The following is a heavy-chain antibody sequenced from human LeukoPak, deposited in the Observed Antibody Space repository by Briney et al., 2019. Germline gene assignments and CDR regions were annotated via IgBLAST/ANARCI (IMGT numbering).Heavy chain of an antibody. CDR1: GFTFSSYA. CDR2: ISYDGSNK. Sequence: GRSLRLSCAASGFTFSSYAMHWVRQAPGKGLEWVAVISYDGSNKYYADSVKGRFTISRDNSKNTLYLQMNSLRAEDTAVYYCAGDSRRDFWSGLGWFDPWGQGTLVTVSS. J-gene: IGHJ5*02. V-gene: IGHV3-30*04. CDR3: AGDSRRDFWSGLGWFDP. D-gene: IGHD3-3*01.